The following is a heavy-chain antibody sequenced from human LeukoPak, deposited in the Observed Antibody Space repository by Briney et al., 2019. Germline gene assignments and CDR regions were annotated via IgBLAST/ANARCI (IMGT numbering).Heavy chain of an antibody. V-gene: IGHV4-39*07. CDR2: IYYSVST. CDR3: ARVDPFDY. Sequence: PSETLSLTCTVSGGSISSSSYYWGWIRQPPGKGLEWIGSIYYSVSTYYNPSLKSRVTISVDTSKNQFSLKLSSVTAADTAVYYCARVDPFDYWGQGTLVTVSS. J-gene: IGHJ4*02. CDR1: GGSISSSSYY.